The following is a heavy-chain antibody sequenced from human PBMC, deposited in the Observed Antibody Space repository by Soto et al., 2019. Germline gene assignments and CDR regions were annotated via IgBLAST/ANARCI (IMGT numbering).Heavy chain of an antibody. CDR2: INHSGST. J-gene: IGHJ4*02. Sequence: QVQLQQWGAGLLKPSETLSLTCAVYGGSFSGYYWSWIRQPPGKGLEWIGEINHSGSTNYNPSLKSRVTISVDTSKNQFYLKLSSVTAADTAVYYCARAPGAEWELLFGYYFDYWGQGTLVTVSS. V-gene: IGHV4-34*01. CDR3: ARAPGAEWELLFGYYFDY. D-gene: IGHD1-26*01. CDR1: GGSFSGYY.